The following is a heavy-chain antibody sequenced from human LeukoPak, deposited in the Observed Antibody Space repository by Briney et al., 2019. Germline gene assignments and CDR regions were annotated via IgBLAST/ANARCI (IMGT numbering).Heavy chain of an antibody. J-gene: IGHJ4*02. CDR2: ISGSGGST. D-gene: IGHD3-22*01. CDR3: AKDRRGRYDSSGYFDY. V-gene: IGHV3-23*01. Sequence: GGSLRLSCVASGFTFDDYAMSWVRQAPGKGLEWVSAISGSGGSTYYADSVKGRFTISRDNSKNTLYLQMNSLRAEDTAVYYCAKDRRGRYDSSGYFDYWGQGTLVTVSS. CDR1: GFTFDDYA.